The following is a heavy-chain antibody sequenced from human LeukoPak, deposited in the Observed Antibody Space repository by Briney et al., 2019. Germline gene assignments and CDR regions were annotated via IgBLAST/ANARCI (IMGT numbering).Heavy chain of an antibody. J-gene: IGHJ3*02. Sequence: PSETLSLTCAVYGGSFSDYYWSWIRQPPGKGLEWIGEINHSGSTNYNPSLKSRVATSVDTSKNQLSLKLNSVTAADTAVYYCARWRYSSGWSPGQLLAFDIWGQGTMVTVSS. CDR1: GGSFSDYY. V-gene: IGHV4-34*01. CDR3: ARWRYSSGWSPGQLLAFDI. CDR2: INHSGST. D-gene: IGHD6-19*01.